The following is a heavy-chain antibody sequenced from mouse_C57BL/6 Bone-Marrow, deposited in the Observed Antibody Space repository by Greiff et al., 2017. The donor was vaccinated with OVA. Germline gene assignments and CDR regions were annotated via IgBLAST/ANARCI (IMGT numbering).Heavy chain of an antibody. Sequence: QVQLQQPGAELVKPGASVKVSGKASGYTFTSSWMHGVKQRPGKGLEGMGRIHPSDSDTNYNQKFKGKATLTVDKSSSTAYMQLSSLTSEDSAVYYCAMVTGTDYWGQGTTLTVSS. CDR1: GYTFTSSW. J-gene: IGHJ2*01. V-gene: IGHV1-74*01. D-gene: IGHD4-1*01. CDR2: IHPSDSDT. CDR3: AMVTGTDY.